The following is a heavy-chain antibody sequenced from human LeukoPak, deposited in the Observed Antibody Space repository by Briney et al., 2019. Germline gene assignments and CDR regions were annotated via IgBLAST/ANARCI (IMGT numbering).Heavy chain of an antibody. D-gene: IGHD6-13*01. J-gene: IGHJ4*02. CDR3: ARGAGGIAAAYFDY. CDR1: GFTVSSNY. CDR2: IYSGGST. V-gene: IGHV3-53*01. Sequence: TGGSLRLSCAASGFTVSSNYMSWVRQAPGKGLEWVSVIYSGGSTYYADSVKGRFTISRDNSKNTLYLQMNSLRAEDTAVYYCARGAGGIAAAYFDYWGQGTLVTVSS.